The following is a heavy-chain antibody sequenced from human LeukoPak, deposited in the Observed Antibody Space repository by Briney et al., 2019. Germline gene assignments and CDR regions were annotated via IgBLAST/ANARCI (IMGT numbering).Heavy chain of an antibody. J-gene: IGHJ3*02. CDR3: ARHGVVVVAGLLPNDAFDI. Sequence: TSETLSLPCTVPGGSISSSSYYWGWIRQPPGKGLEWIGSIYYSGSTYYNPSLKSRVTISVDTSKNQFSLKLSSVTAADTAVYYCARHGVVVVAGLLPNDAFDIWGQGTMVTVSS. V-gene: IGHV4-39*01. D-gene: IGHD2-15*01. CDR2: IYYSGST. CDR1: GGSISSSSYY.